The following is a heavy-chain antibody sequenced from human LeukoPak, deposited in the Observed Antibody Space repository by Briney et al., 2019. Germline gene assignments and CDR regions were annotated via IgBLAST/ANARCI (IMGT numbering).Heavy chain of an antibody. CDR2: ITDSGSGT. CDR3: AKNLLGSESFSWYFDL. D-gene: IGHD1-26*01. CDR1: GVTFSSHG. J-gene: IGHJ2*01. V-gene: IGHV3-23*01. Sequence: PGGSLRLSCAASGVTFSSHGMSWVRQAPGKGLEWVSSITDSGSGTCYADSVKGRFTMSRDNPKNTLYLQMNSLRAEDTAVYYCAKNLLGSESFSWYFDLWGRGTLVTVSS.